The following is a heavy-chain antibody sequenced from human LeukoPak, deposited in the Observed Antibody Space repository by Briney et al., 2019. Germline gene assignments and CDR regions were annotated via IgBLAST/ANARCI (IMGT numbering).Heavy chain of an antibody. CDR1: GGSISSSSAY. J-gene: IGHJ4*02. CDR2: IYYSKNT. D-gene: IGHD5-18*01. Sequence: AETLRLTCTVSGGSISSSSAYWGRIRQPPGKGLEWIGSIYYSKNTYYNPSLKSRVTISADTSKNQFSLTLGSVSATDTAVYYCVSPRGFSYGYFDYWGKRVLVSVSS. V-gene: IGHV4-39*01. CDR3: VSPRGFSYGYFDY.